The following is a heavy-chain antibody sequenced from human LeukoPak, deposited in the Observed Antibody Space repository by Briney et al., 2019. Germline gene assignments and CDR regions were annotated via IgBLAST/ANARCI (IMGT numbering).Heavy chain of an antibody. CDR2: ISSSGSTI. CDR3: AREMEGDYGSGTFFDL. Sequence: GESLRLSCAASGFTFSDYYMSWIRQAPGKGLEWVSYISSSGSTIYYADSVKGRFTISRDNVKNSLYLQMNGLRAEDTAVYYCAREMEGDYGSGTFFDLWGQGNMVTVSS. V-gene: IGHV3-11*01. J-gene: IGHJ4*02. CDR1: GFTFSDYY. D-gene: IGHD3-10*01.